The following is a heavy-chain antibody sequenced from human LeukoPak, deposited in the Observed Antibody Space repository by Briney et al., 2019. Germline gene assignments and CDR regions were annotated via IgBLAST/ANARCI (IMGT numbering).Heavy chain of an antibody. V-gene: IGHV7-4-1*02. CDR1: GYTFTSYA. CDR3: ARVAAGTDWLGYYYYMDV. Sequence: ASVKVSCKASGYTFTSYAMNWVRQAPGQGLEWMGWINTNTGNPTYAQGFTGRFVFSLDTSVSTAYLQISSLKAEDTAVYSCARVAAGTDWLGYYYYMDVWGKGTTVTVSS. D-gene: IGHD6-13*01. CDR2: INTNTGNP. J-gene: IGHJ6*03.